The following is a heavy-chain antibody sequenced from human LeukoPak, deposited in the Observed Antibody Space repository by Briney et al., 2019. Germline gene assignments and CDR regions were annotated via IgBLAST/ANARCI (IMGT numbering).Heavy chain of an antibody. V-gene: IGHV1-18*01. J-gene: IGHJ1*01. D-gene: IGHD2-15*01. CDR2: ISAYNGNT. CDR1: GYTFNNYG. Sequence: ASVKVSCKASGYTFNNYGISWVRQAPGQGLEWMGRISAYNGNTNYAQKVQGRVTMTTDTSTSTTYMELRSLRSDDTAVYYCARDSADCSGGNCYSAEYFHHWGQGTLVAASS. CDR3: ARDSADCSGGNCYSAEYFHH.